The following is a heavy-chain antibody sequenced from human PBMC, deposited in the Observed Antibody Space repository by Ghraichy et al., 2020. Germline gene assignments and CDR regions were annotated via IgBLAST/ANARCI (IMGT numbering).Heavy chain of an antibody. Sequence: GGSLRLSCGASGFTVSSLFMSWVRQAPGKGLEWVSVIYSGGNTAYADSVKGRFTISRDISKNTLYLQMNSLRVEDTAVYYCARSRPRGYKYFFDFWGQGAPVTVSS. CDR2: IYSGGNT. V-gene: IGHV3-66*01. J-gene: IGHJ4*02. CDR1: GFTVSSLF. CDR3: ARSRPRGYKYFFDF. D-gene: IGHD5-24*01.